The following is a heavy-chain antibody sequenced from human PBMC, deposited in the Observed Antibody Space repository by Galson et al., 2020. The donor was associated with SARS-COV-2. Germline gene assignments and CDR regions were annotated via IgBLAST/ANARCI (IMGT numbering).Heavy chain of an antibody. D-gene: IGHD3-10*01. Sequence: ASVKVSCKASGYTFTSYGISWVRQAPGQGLEWMGWISAYNGNTNYAQKLQGRVTMTTDTSTSTAYMELRSLRSDDTAVYYCARDSRGRYGSGSYYLAEAYGMDVWGQGTTVTVSS. CDR2: ISAYNGNT. V-gene: IGHV1-18*04. CDR1: GYTFTSYG. J-gene: IGHJ6*02. CDR3: ARDSRGRYGSGSYYLAEAYGMDV.